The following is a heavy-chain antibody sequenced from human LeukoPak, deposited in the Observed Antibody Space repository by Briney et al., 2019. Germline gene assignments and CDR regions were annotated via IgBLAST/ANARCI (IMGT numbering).Heavy chain of an antibody. Sequence: SVNVSCKASGGTFNIYAIRWVSQAPGQGREWMGGIIPILGIRNYPQKFHGRVTITADKSTSTAYMELSSLRSEDTAVYYCARDLRGSSSWYDYWGQGTLVTVSS. J-gene: IGHJ4*02. CDR3: ARDLRGSSSWYDY. V-gene: IGHV1-69*10. CDR2: IIPILGIR. D-gene: IGHD6-13*01. CDR1: GGTFNIYA.